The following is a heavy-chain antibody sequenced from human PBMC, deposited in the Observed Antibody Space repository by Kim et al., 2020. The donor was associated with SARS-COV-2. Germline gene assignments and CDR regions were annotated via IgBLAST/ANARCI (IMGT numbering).Heavy chain of an antibody. D-gene: IGHD2-21*01. J-gene: IGHJ4*02. V-gene: IGHV3-23*01. CDR3: LKGGWGWIWDY. Sequence: GGSLRLSCTTSGFTFTGNAMSWVRQAPGKGLEWVSVIDGSNGTTYYVDSVKGRFSISRDDSKNTLYLHMSALRADDTATYYCLKGGWGWIWDYWGQGTLVTVSS. CDR1: GFTFTGNA. CDR2: IDGSNGTT.